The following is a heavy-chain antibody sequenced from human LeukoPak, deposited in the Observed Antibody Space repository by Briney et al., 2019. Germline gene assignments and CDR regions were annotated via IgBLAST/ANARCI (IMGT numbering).Heavy chain of an antibody. V-gene: IGHV3-7*01. Sequence: GGSLRLSCEGSGFTFSNYWMGWVRQAPGKGLQWVANIKTDGSEKYYVDSVKGRFTISGDNAKNSLYLQMNSLRAEDTAVYYCATYSSLNRREFQYWGQGTLLTVSS. D-gene: IGHD3-22*01. J-gene: IGHJ1*01. CDR3: ATYSSLNRREFQY. CDR2: IKTDGSEK. CDR1: GFTFSNYW.